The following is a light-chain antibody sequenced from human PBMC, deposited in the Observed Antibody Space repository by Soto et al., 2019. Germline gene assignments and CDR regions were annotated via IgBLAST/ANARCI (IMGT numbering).Light chain of an antibody. J-gene: IGKJ1*01. V-gene: IGKV1-8*01. CDR3: QQYNSYSRA. CDR1: QGISSY. CDR2: AAS. Sequence: AIRMTQSPSSLSASTGDRVTITCRASQGISSYLAWYQQKPGKAPKLLIYAASTLQSGVPSRLSGSGSGTDFTLTISCLQSDDFATYYCQQYNSYSRAFGQGTKVDIK.